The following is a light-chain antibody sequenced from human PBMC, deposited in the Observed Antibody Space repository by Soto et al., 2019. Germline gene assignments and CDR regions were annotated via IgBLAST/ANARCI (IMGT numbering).Light chain of an antibody. J-gene: IGKJ1*01. V-gene: IGKV1-5*03. CDR2: KAS. CDR3: QHYNSYSEA. CDR1: QSIGSW. Sequence: CRASQSIGSWVAWYQQKPGKAPNLLIYKASNLESGVPSRFTGSGSGTEFTLTISSLQPDDFATYYCQHYNSYSEAFGQGTKVDIK.